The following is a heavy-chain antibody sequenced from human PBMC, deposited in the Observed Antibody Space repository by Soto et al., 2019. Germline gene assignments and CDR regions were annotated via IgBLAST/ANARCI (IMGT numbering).Heavy chain of an antibody. D-gene: IGHD3-10*01. CDR3: AKDPSSGFAMENYFDY. J-gene: IGHJ4*02. V-gene: IGHV3-23*01. CDR2: ISGSSTST. CDR1: GFTFSSYA. Sequence: EVQLSGSGGGLVQPGGSLRLSCAASGFTFSSYAMSWVRQAPGKGLEWVSAISGSSTSTYYADSVKGRFTISRDNSKNTLYVQSNSLRAEDTAVYYGAKDPSSGFAMENYFDYWGQGTLVTVSS.